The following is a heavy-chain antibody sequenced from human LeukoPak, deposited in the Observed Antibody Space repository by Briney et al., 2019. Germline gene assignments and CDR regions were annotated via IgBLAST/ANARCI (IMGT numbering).Heavy chain of an antibody. V-gene: IGHV4-38-2*02. Sequence: SETLSLTCTVSGYSISSGYYWGWIRQPPGKGLEWIGSIYHSGSTYYNPSLKSRVTISVDTSKNQFSLKLSSVTAADTAVYYCARAFRYSNYPAEFDYWGQGTLVTVSS. J-gene: IGHJ4*02. CDR3: ARAFRYSNYPAEFDY. CDR2: IYHSGST. D-gene: IGHD4-11*01. CDR1: GYSISSGYY.